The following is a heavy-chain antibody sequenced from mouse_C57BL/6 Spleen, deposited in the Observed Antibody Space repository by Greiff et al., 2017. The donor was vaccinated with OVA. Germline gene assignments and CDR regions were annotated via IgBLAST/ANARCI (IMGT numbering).Heavy chain of an antibody. CDR1: GYTFTSYW. Sequence: QVQLQQPGAELVKPGASVKMSCKASGYTFTSYWITWVKQRPGQGLEWIGDIYPGSGSTNYNEKFKSKATLTVDTSSSTAYMQLSSLTSEDSAVYYCARSLVITTVVAPLFDYWGQGTTLTVSS. CDR2: IYPGSGST. D-gene: IGHD1-1*01. CDR3: ARSLVITTVVAPLFDY. J-gene: IGHJ2*01. V-gene: IGHV1-55*01.